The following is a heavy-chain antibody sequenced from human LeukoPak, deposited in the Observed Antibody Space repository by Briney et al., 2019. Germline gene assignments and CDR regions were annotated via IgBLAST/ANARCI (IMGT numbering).Heavy chain of an antibody. Sequence: PSETLSLTCTVSGVSISSSSYYWGWLRQPPGKGLDWFVSIYYSASTYYNSSLKRRITITVDTSKNQFSLKLSSVTAADTAVYYCARQPGYGDYVRYFQHWGQGTLVTVSS. CDR2: IYYSAST. D-gene: IGHD4-17*01. V-gene: IGHV4-39*01. J-gene: IGHJ1*01. CDR3: ARQPGYGDYVRYFQH. CDR1: GVSISSSSYY.